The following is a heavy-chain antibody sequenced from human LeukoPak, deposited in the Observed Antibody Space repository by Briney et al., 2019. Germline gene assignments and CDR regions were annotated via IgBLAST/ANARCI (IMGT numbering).Heavy chain of an antibody. V-gene: IGHV3-15*01. CDR3: ATEYHGSFNY. D-gene: IGHD1-26*01. Sequence: GESLRLSCAGSRFTFSDAWMSWARQAPGKGLEWVGRIKSNSVGGTTDYAAPVKGRFTISRDDSKNTLFLQMNSLITEDTAVYFCATEYHGSFNYWGQGTLVTASS. J-gene: IGHJ4*02. CDR2: IKSNSVGGTT. CDR1: RFTFSDAW.